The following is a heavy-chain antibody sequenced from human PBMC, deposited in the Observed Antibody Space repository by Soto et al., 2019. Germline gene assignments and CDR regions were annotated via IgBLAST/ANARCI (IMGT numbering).Heavy chain of an antibody. CDR3: ARGLSDYSSPTEFDP. CDR2: IYYSGST. Sequence: SETLSLTCTVSGGSISSGGYYWSWIRQHPGKGLEWIGYIYYSGSTYYNPSLKSRVTISVDTSKNQFSLKLSSVTAADTAVYYCARGLSDYSSPTEFDPWGQGTLVTVSS. CDR1: GGSISSGGYY. D-gene: IGHD2-21*01. J-gene: IGHJ5*02. V-gene: IGHV4-31*03.